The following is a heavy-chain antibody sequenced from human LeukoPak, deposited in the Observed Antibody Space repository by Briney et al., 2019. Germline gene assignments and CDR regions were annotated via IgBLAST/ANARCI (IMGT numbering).Heavy chain of an antibody. CDR3: ARGEGGSSSWYKGVDY. Sequence: GGSLRLSCAASGFTFSSYGMHWVRQAPGKGLEWVAVIWYDGSNKYYADSVKGRFTISRDNSKNTLYLQMNSLRAEDTAVYYCARGEGGSSSWYKGVDYLGQGTLVTVSS. J-gene: IGHJ4*02. CDR2: IWYDGSNK. D-gene: IGHD6-13*01. V-gene: IGHV3-33*08. CDR1: GFTFSSYG.